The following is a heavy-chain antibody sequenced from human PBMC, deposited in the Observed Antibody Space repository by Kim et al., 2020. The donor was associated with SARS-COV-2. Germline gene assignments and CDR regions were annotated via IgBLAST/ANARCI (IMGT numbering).Heavy chain of an antibody. V-gene: IGHV3-30*18. D-gene: IGHD5-18*01. J-gene: IGHJ6*02. CDR1: GFTFSSYG. CDR2: ISYDGSNK. CDR3: AKEGINVDTSRDYYYGMDV. Sequence: GGSLRLSCAASGFTFSSYGMHWVRQAPGKGLEWVAVISYDGSNKYYADSVKGRFTISRDNSKNTLYLQMNSLRAEDTAVYYCAKEGINVDTSRDYYYGMDVWGQGTTVTVSS.